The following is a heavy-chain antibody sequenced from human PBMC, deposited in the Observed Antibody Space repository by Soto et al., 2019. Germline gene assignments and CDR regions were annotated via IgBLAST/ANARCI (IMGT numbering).Heavy chain of an antibody. CDR1: GFTFDDYV. J-gene: IGHJ4*02. V-gene: IGHV3-9*01. CDR3: AKGASTTVFAFNDY. CDR2: ISWNSGNI. D-gene: IGHD4-17*01. Sequence: DVQLVESGGGLVQPGKSLRLSCAASGFTFDDYVMHWVRQAPGKGLECVSSISWNSGNILYADSVKGRFTISRDNAKNSLYLQMNSLRAEDTALYYCAKGASTTVFAFNDYWGQGTLVTVSS.